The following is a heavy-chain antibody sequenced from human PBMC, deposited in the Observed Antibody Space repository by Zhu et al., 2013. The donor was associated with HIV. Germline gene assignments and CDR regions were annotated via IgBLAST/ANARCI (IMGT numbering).Heavy chain of an antibody. J-gene: IGHJ3*02. CDR3: TRGYSGIHVYAFDI. CDR2: ISNKPNGYRT. V-gene: IGHV3-72*01. CDR1: GFTFSSYG. D-gene: IGHD5-12*01. Sequence: EVQLVESGGGVVQPGRSLRLSCAASGFTFSSYGMHWVRQAPGKGLEWIGRISNKPNGYRTEYAASVKGRFTISRDDSKDSLYLQMNSLKTEDTAVYHCTRGYSGIHVYAFDIWGRGTMVTVSS.